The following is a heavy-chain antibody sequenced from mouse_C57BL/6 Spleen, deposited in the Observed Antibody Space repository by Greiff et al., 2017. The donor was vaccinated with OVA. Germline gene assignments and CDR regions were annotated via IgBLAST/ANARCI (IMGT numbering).Heavy chain of an antibody. CDR3: ARGAYCSNYEAMDY. J-gene: IGHJ4*01. D-gene: IGHD2-5*01. V-gene: IGHV1-19*01. CDR2: INPYNGGT. Sequence: EVKLVESGPVLVKPGASVKMSCKASGYTFTDYYMNWVKQSHGKSLEWIGVINPYNGGTSYNQKFKGKATLTVDKSSSTAYMELNSLTSEDSAVYYCARGAYCSNYEAMDYWGQGTSVTVSS. CDR1: GYTFTDYY.